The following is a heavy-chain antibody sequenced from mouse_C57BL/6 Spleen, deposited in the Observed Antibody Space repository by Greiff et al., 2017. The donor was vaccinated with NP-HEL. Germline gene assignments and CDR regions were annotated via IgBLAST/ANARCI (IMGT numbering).Heavy chain of an antibody. D-gene: IGHD1-1*01. CDR3: ARFYASSLEGSMDY. CDR1: GFTFTDYY. J-gene: IGHJ4*01. CDR2: IRNKAHGYTT. V-gene: IGHV7-3*01. Sequence: EVMLVESGGGLVQPGGSLSLSCAASGFTFTDYYMSWVRQPPGKALEWLGFIRNKAHGYTTEYSASVKGRFTISRDTSPSILYLQMHALRAEHSTTYYSARFYASSLEGSMDYWGQGPSVTVSS.